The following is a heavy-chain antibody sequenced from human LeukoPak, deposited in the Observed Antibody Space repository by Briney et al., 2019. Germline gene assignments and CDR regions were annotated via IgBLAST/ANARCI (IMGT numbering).Heavy chain of an antibody. V-gene: IGHV4-59*01. CDR2: ICYSGST. J-gene: IGHJ5*02. CDR3: ARGRRGRMVRGGVWFDP. Sequence: SETLSLTCTVSGGSISSYYWSWIRQPPGKGLEWIGYICYSGSTNYNPSLKSRVTISVDTSKNQFSLKLSSVTAADTAVYYCARGRRGRMVRGGVWFDPWGQGTLVTVSS. CDR1: GGSISSYY. D-gene: IGHD3-10*01.